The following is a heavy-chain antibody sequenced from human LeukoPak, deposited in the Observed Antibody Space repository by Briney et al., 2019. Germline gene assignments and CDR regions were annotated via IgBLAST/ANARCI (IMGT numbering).Heavy chain of an antibody. CDR1: GGSFSGYY. V-gene: IGHV4-34*01. CDR2: INHSGST. D-gene: IGHD3-22*01. CDR3: ARDRYYYDSSGYVFDY. Sequence: SETLSLTCAVYGGSFSGYYWSWIRQPPGKGLEWIGEINHSGSTNYNPSLKSRVTISVDTSKNQFSLKLSSVTAADTAVYYCARDRYYYDSSGYVFDYWGRGTLVTVSS. J-gene: IGHJ4*02.